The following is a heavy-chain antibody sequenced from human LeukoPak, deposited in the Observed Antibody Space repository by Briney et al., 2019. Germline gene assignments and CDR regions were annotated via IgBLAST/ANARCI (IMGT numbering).Heavy chain of an antibody. J-gene: IGHJ6*04. CDR2: INHSGST. D-gene: IGHD3-10*01. CDR3: ARGSGSYRKKYYYYGMDV. V-gene: IGHV4-34*01. Sequence: SETLSLTCAVYGGSFSGYYWSWIRQPPGKGLEWIGEINHSGSTNYNPPLKSRVTISVDTSKNQFYLKLSSVTAADTAVYYCARGSGSYRKKYYYYGMDVWGKGTTVTVSS. CDR1: GGSFSGYY.